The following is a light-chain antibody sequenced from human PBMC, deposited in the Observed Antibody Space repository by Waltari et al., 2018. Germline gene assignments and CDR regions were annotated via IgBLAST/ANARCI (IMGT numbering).Light chain of an antibody. Sequence: QSALTQPASVSGSPGQSITISCSGTDSDVGAYDFVSWYQQHPGKAPHLIIYEVSNRPSGISNRFSASKSGNTASLTISGLQAEDEADYYCSSYTTSSAPGVFGIGTRATVL. CDR2: EVS. CDR3: SSYTTSSAPGV. J-gene: IGLJ1*01. CDR1: DSDVGAYDF. V-gene: IGLV2-14*01.